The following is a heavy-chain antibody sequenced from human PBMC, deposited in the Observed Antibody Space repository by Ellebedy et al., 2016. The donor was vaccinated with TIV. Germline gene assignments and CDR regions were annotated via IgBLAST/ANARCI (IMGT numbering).Heavy chain of an antibody. CDR3: ARVKYYYDRLRVFYFES. CDR1: GFTFSSYS. V-gene: IGHV3-21*01. D-gene: IGHD3-22*01. Sequence: GESLKISCAASGFTFSSYSMNWVRQAPGKGLEWVSSISDRSTYIYYAASVKGRFTISRDNAKNSLYLQMDSLGADDTAVYYCARVKYYYDRLRVFYFESWGRGTLVTVSS. CDR2: ISDRSTYI. J-gene: IGHJ4*02.